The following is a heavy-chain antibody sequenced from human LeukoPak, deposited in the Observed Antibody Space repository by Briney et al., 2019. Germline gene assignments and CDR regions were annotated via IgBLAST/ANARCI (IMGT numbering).Heavy chain of an antibody. V-gene: IGHV3-30*04. Sequence: GRSLRLSCAASGPTFSGYVMHSVRQAPGKGRECEAVISKDGSNEYYGDSVKGRFTISRDNSKNTLYLQMNSLRAEDTAVYYCARDRPDITIFGAFDYWGQGTLVTVSS. CDR1: GPTFSGYV. CDR2: ISKDGSNE. CDR3: ARDRPDITIFGAFDY. J-gene: IGHJ4*02. D-gene: IGHD3-3*01.